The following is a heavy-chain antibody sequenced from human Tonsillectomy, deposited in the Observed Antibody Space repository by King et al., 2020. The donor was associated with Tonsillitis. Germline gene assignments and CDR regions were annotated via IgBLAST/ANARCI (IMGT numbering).Heavy chain of an antibody. D-gene: IGHD3-3*01. Sequence: VQLVQSGGGLVKPGGSLRLSCAASGFTFSNAWMSWVRQAPGKGLEWVGRIKSKTDGGTTDYAAPVKGRFTITRDDSKNTLYLQMNSLKTEDTAVYYCTTDFEWSEGVYWGQGTLVTVSS. J-gene: IGHJ4*02. CDR3: TTDFEWSEGVY. V-gene: IGHV3-15*01. CDR1: GFTFSNAW. CDR2: IKSKTDGGTT.